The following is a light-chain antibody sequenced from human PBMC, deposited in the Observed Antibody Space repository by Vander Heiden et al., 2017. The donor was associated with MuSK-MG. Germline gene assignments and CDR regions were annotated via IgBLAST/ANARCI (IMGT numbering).Light chain of an antibody. CDR3: QKSDSAPLT. CDR2: AAS. CDR1: QGIGNY. V-gene: IGKV1-27*01. Sequence: DIRMTQSPSSLSASVGDRVTITCRASQGIGNYLAWYQQRPGKVPKLLIYAASTLQSGVPSRFSGSGSGTDFSLTISGLQPEDVATYYCQKSDSAPLTFGGGTKVGIK. J-gene: IGKJ4*01.